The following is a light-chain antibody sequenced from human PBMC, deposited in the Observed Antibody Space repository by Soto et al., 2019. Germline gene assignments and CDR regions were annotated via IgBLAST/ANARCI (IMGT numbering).Light chain of an antibody. CDR3: GTWDSSLSAGGV. J-gene: IGLJ3*02. CDR1: SSDVGGYNY. CDR2: EVS. Sequence: QSVLTQPASVSGSPGQSITISCTGSSSDVGGYNYVSWYQQYPGKAPKLMIYEVSNRPSGVSNRFSGSKSGNTASLTISGLQADDEADYYCGTWDSSLSAGGVFGGGTKVTVL. V-gene: IGLV2-14*01.